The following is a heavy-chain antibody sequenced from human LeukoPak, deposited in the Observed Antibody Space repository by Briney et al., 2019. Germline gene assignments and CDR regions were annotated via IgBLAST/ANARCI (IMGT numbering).Heavy chain of an antibody. CDR3: AKIDDTSGYWDAFDI. Sequence: PGGSLRLSCAASGFTFSSYWMTWVRQAPGKGLEWVANIKQDGSEKYYVDSVEGRFTISRDNAKNSLYLQMNSLRAEDTAVYYCAKIDDTSGYWDAFDIWGQGTMVTVSS. J-gene: IGHJ3*02. CDR1: GFTFSSYW. D-gene: IGHD3-22*01. CDR2: IKQDGSEK. V-gene: IGHV3-7*01.